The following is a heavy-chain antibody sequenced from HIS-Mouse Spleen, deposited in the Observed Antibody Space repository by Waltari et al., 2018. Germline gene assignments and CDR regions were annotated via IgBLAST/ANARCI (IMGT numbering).Heavy chain of an antibody. CDR2: IKRDGSST. D-gene: IGHD6-19*01. V-gene: IGHV3-74*01. CDR1: GFTFSSYW. Sequence: EVQLVESGGGLVQPGGSLRLSCAASGFTFSSYWMHWVRQAPGKGLVWVSRIKRDGSSTSYADYVKGRFTISRDNAKNTLYLQMNSLRAEDTAVYYCARAAVAAPRGYFDYWGQGTLVTVSS. J-gene: IGHJ4*02. CDR3: ARAAVAAPRGYFDY.